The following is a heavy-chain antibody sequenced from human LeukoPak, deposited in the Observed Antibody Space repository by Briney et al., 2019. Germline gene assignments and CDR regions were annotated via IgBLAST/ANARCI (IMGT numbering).Heavy chain of an antibody. J-gene: IGHJ3*01. CDR1: GLTFSSYS. CDR3: AKEFSMNRGIIRDAFDV. Sequence: PGGSLRLSCAASGLTFSSYSMNWVRQAPGKGLEWVSSISGSNSYIYYADSMKGRFTISRDNSKNTLYLQMNRLRAEDTAMYFCAKEFSMNRGIIRDAFDVWGQGTMVTVSS. D-gene: IGHD3-10*01. V-gene: IGHV3-21*04. CDR2: ISGSNSYI.